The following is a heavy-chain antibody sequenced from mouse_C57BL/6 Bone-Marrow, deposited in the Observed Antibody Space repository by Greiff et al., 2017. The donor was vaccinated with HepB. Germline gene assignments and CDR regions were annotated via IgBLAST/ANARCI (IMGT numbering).Heavy chain of an antibody. CDR1: GFNIKNTY. V-gene: IGHV14-3*01. Sequence: VHVKQSVAELVRPGASVKLSCTASGFNIKNTYMHWVKQRPEQGLEWIGRIDPANGNTKYAPKFQGKATITADTSSNTAYLQLSSLTSEDTAIYYCACITTVVANWYFDVWGTGTTVTVSS. CDR2: IDPANGNT. D-gene: IGHD1-1*01. J-gene: IGHJ1*03. CDR3: ACITTVVANWYFDV.